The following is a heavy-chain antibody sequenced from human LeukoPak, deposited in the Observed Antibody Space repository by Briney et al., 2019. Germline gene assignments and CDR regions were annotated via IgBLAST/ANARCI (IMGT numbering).Heavy chain of an antibody. CDR2: IKQDGSEK. J-gene: IGHJ3*02. D-gene: IGHD3-16*02. V-gene: IGHV3-7*01. CDR3: ARGLVTYVWGSYRYLDAFDI. CDR1: GFTFSSYW. Sequence: PGGSLRLSCAASGFTFSSYWMSWVRQAPGKGLEWVANIKQDGSEKYYVDSVKGRFTISRDNAKNSLYLQMNSLRAEDTAVYYCARGLVTYVWGSYRYLDAFDIWGQGTMVTVSS.